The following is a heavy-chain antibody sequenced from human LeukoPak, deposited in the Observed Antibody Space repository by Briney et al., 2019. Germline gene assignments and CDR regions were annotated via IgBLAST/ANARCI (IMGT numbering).Heavy chain of an antibody. CDR3: ARDVVRYFDQPNGMDV. V-gene: IGHV1-18*04. D-gene: IGHD3-9*01. J-gene: IGHJ6*01. Sequence: ASVKVSCKASGYTFTSYGISWVRQAPGQGLEWMGWISAYNGNTNYAQKLQGRVTMTTDTSTSTAYMELRSLRSDDTAVYYCARDVVRYFDQPNGMDVWGKGPRSPSPQ. CDR1: GYTFTSYG. CDR2: ISAYNGNT.